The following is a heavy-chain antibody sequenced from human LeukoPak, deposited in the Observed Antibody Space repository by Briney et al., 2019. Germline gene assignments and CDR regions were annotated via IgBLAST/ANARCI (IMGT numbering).Heavy chain of an antibody. D-gene: IGHD5-24*01. Sequence: SETLSLTCTVSGGSISSSSYSWGWIRQPPGKGLEWIGSIYYSGSTYYNPSLKSRVTISVDTSKNQFSLKLSSVTAADTAVYYCARRLSWLRGTYFYGMDVWGQGTTVTVSS. CDR3: ARRLSWLRGTYFYGMDV. V-gene: IGHV4-39*01. J-gene: IGHJ6*02. CDR1: GGSISSSSYS. CDR2: IYYSGST.